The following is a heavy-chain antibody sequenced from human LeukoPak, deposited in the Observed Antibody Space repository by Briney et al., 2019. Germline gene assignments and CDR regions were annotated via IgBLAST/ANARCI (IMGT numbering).Heavy chain of an antibody. D-gene: IGHD3-10*01. J-gene: IGHJ5*02. CDR1: GYSFTGYY. CDR2: INPNSGVT. Sequence: ASAKVSCKASGYSFTGYYMHWVRQAPGQGLEWMGWINPNSGVTSYPQKFQGRVTMTRDTSISTAYMELTRLRSDDTAVYYCAREMRDYYGSGSPNWFDPWGQGTLVTVSS. CDR3: AREMRDYYGSGSPNWFDP. V-gene: IGHV1-2*02.